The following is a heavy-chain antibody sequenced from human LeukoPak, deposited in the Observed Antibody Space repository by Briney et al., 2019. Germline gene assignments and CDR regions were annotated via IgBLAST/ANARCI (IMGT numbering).Heavy chain of an antibody. Sequence: ASVKVSFKASGYTFTGYYMHWVRQAPGQGLEWMGWINPNSGSTNYAQKFQGRVTMTRDTSISTAYMELSRLRSDDTAVYYCARFYCSSTSCYLGAFDIWGQGTMVTVSS. J-gene: IGHJ3*02. CDR2: INPNSGST. CDR1: GYTFTGYY. V-gene: IGHV1-2*02. CDR3: ARFYCSSTSCYLGAFDI. D-gene: IGHD2-2*01.